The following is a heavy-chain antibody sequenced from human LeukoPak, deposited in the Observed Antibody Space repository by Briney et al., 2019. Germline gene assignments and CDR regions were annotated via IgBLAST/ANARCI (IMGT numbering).Heavy chain of an antibody. J-gene: IGHJ3*02. V-gene: IGHV3-23*01. D-gene: IGHD3-9*01. Sequence: GGSLTLSCAASGFSVSSYAMGWVRQAPGKGLEWVSISDRGDSTHYADSVKGRCTISRDSSKNPLYLQTNSLRGEDTAVYYWAKGRWGLTINNFDIWGQGTMVTVSS. CDR3: AKGRWGLTINNFDI. CDR1: GFSVSSYA. CDR2: SDRGDST.